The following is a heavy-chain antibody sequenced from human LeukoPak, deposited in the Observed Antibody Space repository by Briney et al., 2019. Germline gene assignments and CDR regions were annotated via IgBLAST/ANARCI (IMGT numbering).Heavy chain of an antibody. CDR2: ISYDGSNK. Sequence: QPGGSLRLSCAASGFTFSSYAMHWVRQAPGKGLEWVAVISYDGSNKYYADSVKGRFTISRDTSKNTLYLQMNSLRAEDTAVYYCASLLLRGSYSDYWGQGTLVTVSS. CDR3: ASLLLRGSYSDY. CDR1: GFTFSSYA. D-gene: IGHD1-26*01. V-gene: IGHV3-30-3*01. J-gene: IGHJ4*02.